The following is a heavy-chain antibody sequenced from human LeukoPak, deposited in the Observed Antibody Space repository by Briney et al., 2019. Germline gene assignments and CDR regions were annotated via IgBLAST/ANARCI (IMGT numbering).Heavy chain of an antibody. CDR2: INHSGST. CDR1: GGSFSGYY. V-gene: IGHV4-34*01. Sequence: PSETLSLTCAVYGGSFSGYYWSWIRQPPGKGLEWIGEINHSGSTNYNPSLKSRVTMSVDTSKNQFSLKLSSVTAADTAVYYCARDLAVAGLDYWGQGTLVTVSS. D-gene: IGHD6-19*01. J-gene: IGHJ4*02. CDR3: ARDLAVAGLDY.